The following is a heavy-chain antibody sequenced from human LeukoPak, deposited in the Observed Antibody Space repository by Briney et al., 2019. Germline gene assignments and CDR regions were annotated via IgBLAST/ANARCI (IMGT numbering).Heavy chain of an antibody. CDR3: ARDSPARPISTKLWPLYY. CDR1: GGTFSSYA. CDR2: IIPIFGTA. D-gene: IGHD5-18*01. Sequence: SVKVSCKASGGTFSSYAISWVRQAPGQGLEWMGRIIPIFGTANYAQKFQGRVTITTDESTSTAYMELSSLRSEDTAVYYCARDSPARPISTKLWPLYYWGQGTLVTVSS. V-gene: IGHV1-69*05. J-gene: IGHJ4*02.